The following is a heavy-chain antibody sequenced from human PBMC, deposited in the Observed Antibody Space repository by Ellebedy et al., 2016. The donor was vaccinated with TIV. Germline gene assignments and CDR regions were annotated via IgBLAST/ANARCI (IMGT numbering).Heavy chain of an antibody. CDR1: GFSFRSSW. D-gene: IGHD1-26*01. Sequence: GESLKISCAASGFSFRSSWMHWIRQAPEKGLVWVARINSDGSSTSCADSMKGRFTISRDNAENTLYLQMNSLTVADTAVYYCATGGNYYNGDWGRGTLVTVSS. V-gene: IGHV3-74*01. CDR3: ATGGNYYNGD. J-gene: IGHJ4*02. CDR2: INSDGSST.